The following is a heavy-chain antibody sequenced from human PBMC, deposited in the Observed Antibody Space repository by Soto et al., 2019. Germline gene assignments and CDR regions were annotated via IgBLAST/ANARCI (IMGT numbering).Heavy chain of an antibody. Sequence: QVQLVQSGAEVKKPGSSVKVSCKASGGTFSSYAISWVRQAPGQGLEWMGGIIPIFGTANYAQKFQGRVTITADESTSTAYMELSSLRSEVTTVYYCARAGFGFGVVISSFFDYWGQGTLVTVSS. CDR1: GGTFSSYA. J-gene: IGHJ4*02. CDR2: IIPIFGTA. V-gene: IGHV1-69*01. CDR3: ARAGFGFGVVISSFFDY. D-gene: IGHD3-3*01.